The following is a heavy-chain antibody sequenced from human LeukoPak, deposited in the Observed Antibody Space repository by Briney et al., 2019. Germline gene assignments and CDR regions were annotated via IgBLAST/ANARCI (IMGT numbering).Heavy chain of an antibody. Sequence: ASVKVSCKASGYTFTGYYMHWVRQAPGQGLEWMGWINTNTGNPTYAQGFTGRFVFSLDTSVSTAYLQISSLKAEDTAVYYCARGSSSQDFDYWGQGTLVTVSS. D-gene: IGHD2-15*01. CDR1: GYTFTGYY. CDR2: INTNTGNP. CDR3: ARGSSSQDFDY. V-gene: IGHV7-4-1*02. J-gene: IGHJ4*02.